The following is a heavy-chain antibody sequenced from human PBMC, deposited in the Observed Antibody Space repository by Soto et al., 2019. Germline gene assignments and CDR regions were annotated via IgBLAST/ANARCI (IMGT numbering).Heavy chain of an antibody. J-gene: IGHJ4*02. CDR3: AARIAVAGIDY. D-gene: IGHD6-19*01. V-gene: IGHV1-69*13. CDR2: IIPIFGTA. CDR1: GGTFSSYA. Sequence: GASVNVSCKASGGTFSSYAISWVRQAPGQGLEWMGGIIPIFGTANYAQKFQGRVTITADESTSTAYMELSSLRSEDTAVYYCAARIAVAGIDYWGQGTLVTVSS.